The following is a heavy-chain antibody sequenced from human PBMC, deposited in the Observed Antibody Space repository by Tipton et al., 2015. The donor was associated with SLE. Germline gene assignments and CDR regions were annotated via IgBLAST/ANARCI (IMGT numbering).Heavy chain of an antibody. J-gene: IGHJ5*02. CDR1: GGSFSGYY. CDR3: ARGRRSSRMPCEP. CDR2: INHSGST. D-gene: IGHD6-13*01. Sequence: TLSLTCAVYGGSFSGYYWSWIRQPPGRGLEWIGEINHSGSTNYNPSLKSRVTISVDTSKNQFSLKLSSVTAADTAVYYCARGRRSSRMPCEPWGQGTPVTCSS. V-gene: IGHV4-34*01.